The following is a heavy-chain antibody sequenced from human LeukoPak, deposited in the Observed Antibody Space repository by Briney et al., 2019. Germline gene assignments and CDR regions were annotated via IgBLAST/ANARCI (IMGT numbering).Heavy chain of an antibody. CDR2: ISCDGSNT. D-gene: IGHD2/OR15-2a*01. CDR3: AKDGTSYYYFYC. Sequence: GGSLRLSCAASVFTFTNYGMHWVRQAPGKGLEWVAFISCDGSNTNYADSVKGRFTVSRDNSKNTLYLQMNSLRGEDTAVYYCAKDGTSYYYFYCWGQGTLVTVSS. CDR1: VFTFTNYG. V-gene: IGHV3-30*02. J-gene: IGHJ4*02.